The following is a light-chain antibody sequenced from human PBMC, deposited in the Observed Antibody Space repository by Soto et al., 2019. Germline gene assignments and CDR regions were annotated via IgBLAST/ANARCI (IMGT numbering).Light chain of an antibody. CDR1: RSVSRSH. CDR3: QQYGNSPPYS. Sequence: VLGHSPGTKSLSTGERATLSCRASRSVSRSHLAWYQQKPGQAPRLLIYGASSRSTGIADRFSDSGSGTDFTLTISRLEPEDFAVYYCQQYGNSPPYSFGQGTKVDIK. CDR2: GAS. V-gene: IGKV3-20*01. J-gene: IGKJ2*03.